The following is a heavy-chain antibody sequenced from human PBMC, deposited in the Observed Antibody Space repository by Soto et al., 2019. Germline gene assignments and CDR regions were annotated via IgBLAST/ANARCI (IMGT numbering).Heavy chain of an antibody. CDR2: INHSARV. J-gene: IGHJ5*01. D-gene: IGHD3-22*01. Sequence: PSAPYSYTYAVYGGSFSGHSGPCIRQSPGKRLEWIGHINHSARVNYSPSLKRRVPISLDTSKSQFPLTLSAVTAADTAMYYCSTRAYDTNGYYRFDPWGQGTLVTVSS. V-gene: IGHV4-34*01. CDR3: STRAYDTNGYYRFDP. CDR1: GGSFSGHS.